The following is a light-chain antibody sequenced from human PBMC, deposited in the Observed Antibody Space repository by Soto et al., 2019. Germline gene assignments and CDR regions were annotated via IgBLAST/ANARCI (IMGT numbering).Light chain of an antibody. CDR1: NRDVGSYNL. CDR3: SSYTTTSTLV. Sequence: QSVLTQPASVSGSPGQSITIVCTGTNRDVGSYNLVSWYQQRPGEAPKLIISEVRNRPSGISYRFTGSKSGNTASLTISGLQAEDEADYYCSSYTTTSTLVFGGGTK. J-gene: IGLJ3*02. V-gene: IGLV2-14*01. CDR2: EVR.